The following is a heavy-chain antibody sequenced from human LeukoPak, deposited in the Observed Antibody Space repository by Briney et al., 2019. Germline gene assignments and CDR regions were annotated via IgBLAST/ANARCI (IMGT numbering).Heavy chain of an antibody. J-gene: IGHJ1*01. Sequence: VASVKVSCKASGYTLTGYYMHWVRQAPGQGLEWMGWINPNSGGTNYAQKFQGRVTMTRDTSISTAYMELSRLRSDDTAVYYCARERTVTTGYFQHWGQGTLVTVSS. D-gene: IGHD4-17*01. CDR1: GYTLTGYY. CDR3: ARERTVTTGYFQH. CDR2: INPNSGGT. V-gene: IGHV1-2*02.